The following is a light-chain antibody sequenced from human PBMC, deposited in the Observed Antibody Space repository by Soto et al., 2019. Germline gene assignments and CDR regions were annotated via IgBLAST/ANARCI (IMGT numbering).Light chain of an antibody. V-gene: IGKV3-15*01. J-gene: IGKJ1*01. Sequence: EIVLTQSPATLSLSPGERATLSCRASERVSSNVAWYQRKPGQAPRVLIYGASTRATGIPARFSGSGSGTEFTLTIGSLQSEDFAVYYCQQHNNWPRTFGQGTKVDI. CDR1: ERVSSN. CDR2: GAS. CDR3: QQHNNWPRT.